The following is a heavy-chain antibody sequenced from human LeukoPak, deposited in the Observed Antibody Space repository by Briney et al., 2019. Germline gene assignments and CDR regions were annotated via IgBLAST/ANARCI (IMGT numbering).Heavy chain of an antibody. V-gene: IGHV4-34*01. CDR2: INHSGST. Sequence: SQTLSLTCAVYGGSFSGYYWSWIRQPPGKGLEWIGEINHSGSTNYNPSLKSRVTISVDTSKNQFSLKLSSVTAADTAVYYCATLYSSTSWDSYYYYMDVWGKGTTLTDSS. D-gene: IGHD2-2*01. CDR3: ATLYSSTSWDSYYYYMDV. CDR1: GGSFSGYY. J-gene: IGHJ6*03.